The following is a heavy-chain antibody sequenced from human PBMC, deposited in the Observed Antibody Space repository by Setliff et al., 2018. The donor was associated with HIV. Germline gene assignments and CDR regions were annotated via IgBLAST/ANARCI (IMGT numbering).Heavy chain of an antibody. CDR2: VSSNSGNI. CDR3: ARDDYLDGR. D-gene: IGHD2-21*01. CDR1: GFTFGDYA. V-gene: IGHV3-9*01. J-gene: IGHJ4*02. Sequence: GGSLRLSCTASGFTFGDYAMHWVRQAPGKGLEWVSGVSSNSGNIDYVDSVKGRFIISRDNAKNSVYLHMNSLRVEDTAVYYCARDDYLDGRWGQGTMVTVSS.